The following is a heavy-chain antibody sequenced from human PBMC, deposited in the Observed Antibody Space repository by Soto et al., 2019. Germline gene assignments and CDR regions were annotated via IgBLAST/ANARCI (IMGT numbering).Heavy chain of an antibody. CDR2: INPNSGGT. CDR1: GYTFTGYY. Sequence: ASVKVSCKASGYTFTGYYMHWVRQAPGQGLEWMGWINPNSGGTNYAQKFQGWVTMTRDTSISTAYMELSRLRSDDTAVYYCARDGRRITTDYYYYGMDVWGQGTTVTVSS. D-gene: IGHD4-4*01. V-gene: IGHV1-2*04. CDR3: ARDGRRITTDYYYYGMDV. J-gene: IGHJ6*02.